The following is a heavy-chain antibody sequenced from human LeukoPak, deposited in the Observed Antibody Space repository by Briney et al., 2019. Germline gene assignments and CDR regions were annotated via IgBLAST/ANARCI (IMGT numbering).Heavy chain of an antibody. CDR1: GYSFTSYW. CDR2: IYPGDSDT. Sequence: GESLKISCKGSGYSFTSYWIGWVRQMPGKGLEWMGIIYPGDSDTRYSPSFQGQVTISADKSISTAYLQWSSLKASDTAMYYCARAPVDTALNTPLRFDPWGQGTLVTVSS. D-gene: IGHD5-18*01. V-gene: IGHV5-51*01. J-gene: IGHJ5*01. CDR3: ARAPVDTALNTPLRFDP.